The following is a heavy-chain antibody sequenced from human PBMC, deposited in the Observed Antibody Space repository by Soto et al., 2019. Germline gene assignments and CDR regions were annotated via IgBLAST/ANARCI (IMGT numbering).Heavy chain of an antibody. CDR1: GFTFSSDA. V-gene: IGHV3-23*01. Sequence: GSLRLSCAAAGFTFSSDAMSWVRQAPGKGLDWVPAISGSGGSTYYADSVKGRFTISRDNSKNTLYLQMNSLRAEDTAVYYCARASGYCSGGSCYSDYWGQGHLVTVSS. J-gene: IGHJ4*03. CDR2: ISGSGGST. CDR3: ARASGYCSGGSCYSDY. D-gene: IGHD2-15*01.